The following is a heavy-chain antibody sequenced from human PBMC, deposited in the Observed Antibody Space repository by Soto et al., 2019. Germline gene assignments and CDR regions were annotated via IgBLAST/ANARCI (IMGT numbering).Heavy chain of an antibody. CDR3: ARHTGIAVAGTDY. CDR2: ISYSGSP. D-gene: IGHD6-19*01. Sequence: SETLSLTCTVSGGSISSSVYYWGWIRQPPGKGLEWIGSISYSGSPYYNPSLKSRVTISADTSKTQFSLRLSSVTAADTAVYYCARHTGIAVAGTDYWGQGTLVTVSS. V-gene: IGHV4-39*01. CDR1: GGSISSSVYY. J-gene: IGHJ4*02.